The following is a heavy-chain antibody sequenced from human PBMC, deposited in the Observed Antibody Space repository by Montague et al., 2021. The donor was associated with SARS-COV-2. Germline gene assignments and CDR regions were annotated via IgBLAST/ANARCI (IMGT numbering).Heavy chain of an antibody. CDR3: AREGLSGSYYGFLDY. D-gene: IGHD3-10*01. J-gene: IGHJ4*02. CDR2: ISYDGSNK. V-gene: IGHV3-30-3*01. CDR1: GITFSSYA. Sequence: RLSWPASGITFSSYAMHWVRQAPGKGLEWVAVISYDGSNKYYADPVKGRFTISRDNSKNTLYLQMNSLRAEDTAVYYCAREGLSGSYYGFLDYWGQGTLVTVSS.